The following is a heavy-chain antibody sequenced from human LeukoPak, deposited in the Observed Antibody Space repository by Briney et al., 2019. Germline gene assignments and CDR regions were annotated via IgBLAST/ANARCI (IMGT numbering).Heavy chain of an antibody. J-gene: IGHJ4*02. V-gene: IGHV3-23*01. Sequence: GGSLRLSCAASGFTFSSYAMSWVRQAPGKGLEWVSTISGSGGYTYYADSVKGRFTISRDNSKNTMYLQMNSLRAEDTAVYYCARGEGYSGYDYGYWGQGTLVTVSS. D-gene: IGHD5-12*01. CDR1: GFTFSSYA. CDR3: ARGEGYSGYDYGY. CDR2: ISGSGGYT.